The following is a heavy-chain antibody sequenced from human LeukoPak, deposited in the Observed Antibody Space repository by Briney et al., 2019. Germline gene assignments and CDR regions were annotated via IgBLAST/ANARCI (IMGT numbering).Heavy chain of an antibody. J-gene: IGHJ4*02. V-gene: IGHV3-74*01. Sequence: GGSLRLSCTASGFTFRSYWMHWVRQIPGKGLVWVSRINSDGSSTSYADSVKGRFTISRDNAKNTVFLQMNSLRAEDTAVYYCARVWGSGSQFYFDYWGQGTLVTVSS. CDR1: GFTFRSYW. CDR3: ARVWGSGSQFYFDY. CDR2: INSDGSST. D-gene: IGHD3-10*01.